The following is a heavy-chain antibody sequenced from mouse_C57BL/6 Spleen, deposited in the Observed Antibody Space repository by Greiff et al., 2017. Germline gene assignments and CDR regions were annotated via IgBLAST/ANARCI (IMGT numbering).Heavy chain of an antibody. CDR1: GFTFSDYG. Sequence: EVHLVESRGGLVKPGGSLKLSCAASGFTFSDYGMHWVRQAPEKGLEWVAYISSGSSTIYDADTVKGRFTISRYNAKNTLFLQMTSLRSEDTAMYYCARGYFDDWGQGTTRTVSS. J-gene: IGHJ2*01. CDR3: ARGYFDD. V-gene: IGHV5-17*01. CDR2: ISSGSSTI.